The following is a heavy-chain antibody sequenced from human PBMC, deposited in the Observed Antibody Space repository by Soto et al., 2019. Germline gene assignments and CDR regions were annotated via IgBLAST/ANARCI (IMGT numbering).Heavy chain of an antibody. CDR2: INAGNGNT. CDR3: ASRQAVAGTNYYYYGMDV. Sequence: ASVKVSCKASGYTFTSYGISWVRQAPGQGLEWMGWINAGNGNTKYSQKFQGRVTITRDTSASTAYMELSSLRSEDTAVYYCASRQAVAGTNYYYYGMDVWGQGTTVTVSS. V-gene: IGHV1-3*01. CDR1: GYTFTSYG. D-gene: IGHD6-19*01. J-gene: IGHJ6*02.